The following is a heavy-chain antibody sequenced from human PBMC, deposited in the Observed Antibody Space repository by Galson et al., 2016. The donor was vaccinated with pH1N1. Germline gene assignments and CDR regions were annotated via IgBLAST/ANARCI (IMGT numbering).Heavy chain of an antibody. CDR1: GVIFNSYA. J-gene: IGHJ3*02. V-gene: IGHV1-69*06. CDR3: ARARNYYGNEAFDI. D-gene: IGHD3-22*01. CDR2: IIAIFNTP. Sequence: SVKVSCKASGVIFNSYAISWVRQAPGQGLEWMGGIIAIFNTPNYAQDFQGRVTITADKPTTTVYLELSGLTSEDTAVYYCARARNYYGNEAFDIWGQGTMVIVSS.